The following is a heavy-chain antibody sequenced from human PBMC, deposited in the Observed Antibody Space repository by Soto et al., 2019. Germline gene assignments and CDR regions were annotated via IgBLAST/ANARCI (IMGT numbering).Heavy chain of an antibody. CDR3: AKGGSHNFDY. J-gene: IGHJ4*02. CDR1: GFTFSHYA. Sequence: QVQLVESGGGVVQPGRSLRLSCAASGFTFSHYAMHWVRQAPGKGLEWVALMSYDGSNEYYADSVKGRFTISRDNSKNTVYLEMNSLRAEDTAVYYCAKGGSHNFDYWGQGTLVTVSS. CDR2: MSYDGSNE. V-gene: IGHV3-30*18. D-gene: IGHD1-26*01.